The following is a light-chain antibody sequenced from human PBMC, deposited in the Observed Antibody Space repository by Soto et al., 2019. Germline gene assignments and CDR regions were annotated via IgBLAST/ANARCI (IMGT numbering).Light chain of an antibody. V-gene: IGKV3-20*01. J-gene: IGKJ1*01. Sequence: EIVWTQSPGTLSLSPGERATLSCRAGQSVSSGYLAWYQQKPGQAPRLLIYGASSRATGIPDRFSGSGSGTDFTLTISSLQPDDFATYYCQQYNSYSPWTFGQGTQVDI. CDR3: QQYNSYSPWT. CDR2: GAS. CDR1: QSVSSGY.